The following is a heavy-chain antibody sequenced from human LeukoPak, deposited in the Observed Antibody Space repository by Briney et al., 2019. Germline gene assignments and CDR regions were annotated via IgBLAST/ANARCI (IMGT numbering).Heavy chain of an antibody. CDR3: ATYSCSWYWIY. CDR2: INYSGSF. Sequence: PSETLSLTCTISGGSISSNNYYWGWIRQPPGKGLEWIGSINYSGSFYYNPSLKSRGTISVETSKNQVSLKVNSVTAADTAVYYCATYSCSWYWIYWGQGILVTVSS. J-gene: IGHJ4*02. V-gene: IGHV4-39*01. CDR1: GGSISSNNYY. D-gene: IGHD6-13*01.